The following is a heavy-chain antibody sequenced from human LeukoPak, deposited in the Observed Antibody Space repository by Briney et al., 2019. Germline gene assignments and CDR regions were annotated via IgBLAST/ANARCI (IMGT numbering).Heavy chain of an antibody. CDR3: AKTEGSGSYSVGDAFDI. J-gene: IGHJ3*02. V-gene: IGHV3-23*01. D-gene: IGHD3-10*01. CDR2: ISGSGGST. CDR1: GFTFSSYA. Sequence: GGSLRLSCAASGFTFSSYAMSWVRQAPGKGLEWVSAISGSGGSTYYADSVKGRFTISRDNSKNTLYLQMNSLRAEDTAVYYCAKTEGSGSYSVGDAFDIWGQGTMVTASS.